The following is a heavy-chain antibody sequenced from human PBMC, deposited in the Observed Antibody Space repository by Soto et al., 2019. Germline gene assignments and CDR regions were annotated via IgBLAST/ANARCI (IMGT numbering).Heavy chain of an antibody. CDR2: IRSKANSYAT. D-gene: IGHD1-26*01. CDR1: GFTFSGSA. J-gene: IGHJ4*02. Sequence: GGSLRLSCAASGFTFSGSAMHWVRQASGKGLEWVGRIRSKANSYATAYAASVKGRFTISRDDSKNTAYLQMNSLKTEDTAVYYCTRPSSGSYEIDYWGQGTLVTVSS. CDR3: TRPSSGSYEIDY. V-gene: IGHV3-73*01.